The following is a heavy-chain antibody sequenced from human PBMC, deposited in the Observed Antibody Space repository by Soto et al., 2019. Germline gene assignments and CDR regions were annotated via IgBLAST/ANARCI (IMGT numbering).Heavy chain of an antibody. D-gene: IGHD4-4*01. CDR3: ARDQGFRVLINSTWFDS. CDR1: GYTFSRYG. J-gene: IGHJ5*01. CDR2: ISAYNGNT. V-gene: IGHV1-18*01. Sequence: AAVKVSCKASGYTFSRYGIMWVRQAPGQGLEWMGWISAYNGNTNSAEKLRGRLTMTTDASTTTAYMELRSLRSDDTALYYCARDQGFRVLINSTWFDSWGQGPLVTVSS.